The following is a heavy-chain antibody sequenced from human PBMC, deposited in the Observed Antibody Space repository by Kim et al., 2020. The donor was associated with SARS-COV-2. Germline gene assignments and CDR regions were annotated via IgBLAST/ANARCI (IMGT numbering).Heavy chain of an antibody. CDR2: INHSGST. CDR1: GGSFSGYY. J-gene: IGHJ4*02. CDR3: ARGRVPLLLWFGELSNAPFDY. Sequence: SETLSLTCAVYGGSFSGYYWSWIRQPPGKGLEWIGEINHSGSTNYNPSLKSRVTISVDTSKNQFSLKLSSVTAADTAVYYCARGRVPLLLWFGELSNAPFDYWGQGTLVTVSS. D-gene: IGHD3-10*01. V-gene: IGHV4-34*01.